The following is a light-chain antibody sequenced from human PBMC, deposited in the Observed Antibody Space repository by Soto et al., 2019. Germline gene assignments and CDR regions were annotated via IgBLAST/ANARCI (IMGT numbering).Light chain of an antibody. CDR1: QSVRSY. Sequence: VLTQSPCTLSLSPGERATLSCRASQSVRSYLAWYQQKPGQAPRLLISDASSRATGVPDTFSGSGSGTDFTLTISRLEPEDFAVYYCQQYGSSGTFGQGTKVDIK. V-gene: IGKV3-20*01. J-gene: IGKJ1*01. CDR3: QQYGSSGT. CDR2: DAS.